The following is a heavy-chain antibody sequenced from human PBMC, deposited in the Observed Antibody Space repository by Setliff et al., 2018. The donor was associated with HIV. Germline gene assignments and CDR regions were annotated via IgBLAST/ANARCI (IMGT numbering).Heavy chain of an antibody. J-gene: IGHJ3*01. D-gene: IGHD5-12*01. CDR1: GGTFRSHE. CDR3: ARTSGDAYNYEGAFDV. CDR2: IIPIFKSA. Sequence: SVKVSCKASGGTFRSHEINWVRRAPGQGLEWMGGIIPIFKSADYAQKFQGRVTITTDESTSTAYMDLSSLKSEDTAIYYCARTSGDAYNYEGAFDVWGQGTLVTVSS. V-gene: IGHV1-69*05.